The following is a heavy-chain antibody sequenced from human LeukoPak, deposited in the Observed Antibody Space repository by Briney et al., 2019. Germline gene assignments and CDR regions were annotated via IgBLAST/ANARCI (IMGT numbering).Heavy chain of an antibody. Sequence: KPSETLSLTCAVYGGSFSGYYWSWIRRPPGKGLEWIGEINHSGSTNYNPSLKSRVTISVDTSKNQFSLKLSSVTAADTAVYYCARGQVTMIVVVRAWYMDVWGKGTTVTVSS. CDR3: ARGQVTMIVVVRAWYMDV. D-gene: IGHD3-22*01. CDR1: GGSFSGYY. V-gene: IGHV4-34*01. J-gene: IGHJ6*03. CDR2: INHSGST.